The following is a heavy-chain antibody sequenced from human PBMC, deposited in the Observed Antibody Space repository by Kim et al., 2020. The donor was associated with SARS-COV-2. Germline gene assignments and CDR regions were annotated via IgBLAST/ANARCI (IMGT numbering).Heavy chain of an antibody. Sequence: ADSGRGRFTISRDNAKNSLYLQMNSLSAEDTAVYYCARSWGYYYGSGMGYWGQGTLVTVSS. J-gene: IGHJ4*02. V-gene: IGHV3-11*04. CDR3: ARSWGYYYGSGMGY. D-gene: IGHD3-10*01.